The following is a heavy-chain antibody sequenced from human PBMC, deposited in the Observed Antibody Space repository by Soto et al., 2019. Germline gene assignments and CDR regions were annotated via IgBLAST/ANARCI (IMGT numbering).Heavy chain of an antibody. V-gene: IGHV4-59*08. CDR2: IYYSGST. Sequence: SETLSLTCTVSGGSISSYYWSLIRQPPGKGLEWIGYIYYSGSTNYNPSLKSRVTISVDTPKNQFSLKLSSVTAADTAVYYCARRAGYSYGLDYWGQGTLVTVSS. CDR1: GGSISSYY. J-gene: IGHJ4*02. D-gene: IGHD5-18*01. CDR3: ARRAGYSYGLDY.